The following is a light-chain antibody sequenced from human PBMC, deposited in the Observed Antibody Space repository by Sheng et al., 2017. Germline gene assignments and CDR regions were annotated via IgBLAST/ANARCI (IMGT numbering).Light chain of an antibody. J-gene: IGKJ5*01. Sequence: EIVLTQSPGTLSLSPGERAALSCRASQSVSSNYLVWYQQRPGQAPRLLIYGASSRATGIPDRFSGSGSGTDFTLTISRLEPEDFATYYCQQYYRYPPTFGQG. CDR3: QQYYRYPPT. V-gene: IGKV3-20*01. CDR1: QSVSSNY. CDR2: GAS.